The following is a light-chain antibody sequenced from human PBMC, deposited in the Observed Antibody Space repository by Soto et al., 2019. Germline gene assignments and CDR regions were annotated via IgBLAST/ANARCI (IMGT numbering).Light chain of an antibody. J-gene: IGLJ3*02. CDR3: QSYDSSLSWV. V-gene: IGLV1-40*01. CDR2: GNN. Sequence: QSVLTQPPSVSGAPGQRVTISCTGSGSNFGAGFDVHWYQQLPGTAPKLLIYGNNNRPSGVPDRFSGPKSGTSASLAITGLQAEDEADYFCQSYDSSLSWVFGGGTKVTVL. CDR1: GSNFGAGFD.